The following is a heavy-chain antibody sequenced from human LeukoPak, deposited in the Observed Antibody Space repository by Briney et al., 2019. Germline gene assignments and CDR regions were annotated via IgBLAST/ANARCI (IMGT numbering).Heavy chain of an antibody. V-gene: IGHV3-23*01. CDR3: AKEIRSSGYTFDY. CDR2: ISGSGGST. Sequence: GGSLRLSCAASGFTFSSYGMSWVRQAPGKGLEWVSAISGSGGSTYYADSVKGRFTISGDNSKNTLYLQMNGLRAEDTAVYYCAKEIRSSGYTFDYWGQGTLVTASS. J-gene: IGHJ4*02. D-gene: IGHD3-22*01. CDR1: GFTFSSYG.